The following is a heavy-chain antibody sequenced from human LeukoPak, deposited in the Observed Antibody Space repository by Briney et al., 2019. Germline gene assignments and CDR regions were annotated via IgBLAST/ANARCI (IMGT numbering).Heavy chain of an antibody. Sequence: SVKVSCKASGGTFSSYAISWVRQAPGQGLEWMGGIIPIFGTANYAQKFQGRVTITTDESTSTAYMELSSLRSEDTAVYYCARANQVNYDFWSGYSRWGQGTLVTVSS. J-gene: IGHJ4*02. CDR1: GGTFSSYA. CDR3: ARANQVNYDFWSGYSR. CDR2: IIPIFGTA. D-gene: IGHD3-3*01. V-gene: IGHV1-69*05.